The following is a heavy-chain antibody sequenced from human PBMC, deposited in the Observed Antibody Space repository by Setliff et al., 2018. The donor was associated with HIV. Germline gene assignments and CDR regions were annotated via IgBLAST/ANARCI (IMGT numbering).Heavy chain of an antibody. J-gene: IGHJ4*02. CDR2: ISWNSGSI. CDR1: GFTFDDYA. Sequence: PGGSLRLSCAASGFTFDDYAMHWVRQAPGKGLEWVSGISWNSGSIGYADSVKGRFTISRDNAKNSLYLQMNSLRVEDTALYYCARDQNRLPDYWGQGTLVTVSS. CDR3: ARDQNRLPDY. V-gene: IGHV3-9*01.